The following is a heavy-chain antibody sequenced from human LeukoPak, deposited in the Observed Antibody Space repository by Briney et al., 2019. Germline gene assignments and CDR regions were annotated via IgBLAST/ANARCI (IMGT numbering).Heavy chain of an antibody. CDR1: GFTFSYYG. V-gene: IGHV3-30*18. CDR3: AKQKSSGYYEPFDH. D-gene: IGHD6-19*01. CDR2: ISYDGSNI. Sequence: GGSLRLSCAASGFTFSYYGIHWVRQAPGKGLEWVALISYDGSNISYADSVKGRFTISRDNSKNTLYLQMNSLRPEDTAVYYCAKQKSSGYYEPFDHWGQGTLVTASS. J-gene: IGHJ4*02.